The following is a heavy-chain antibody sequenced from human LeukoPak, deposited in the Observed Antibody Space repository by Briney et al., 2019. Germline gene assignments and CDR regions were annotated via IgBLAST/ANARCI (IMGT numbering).Heavy chain of an antibody. D-gene: IGHD3-22*01. V-gene: IGHV1-24*01. CDR2: FDPEDGET. CDR3: ATGYYDSSGPDDGRFDP. CDR1: GYTLTELS. Sequence: ASVKVSCKVSGYTLTELSMHWGRQAPGKGLEWMGGFDPEDGETIYAQKFQGRVTMTEDTSTDTAYMELSSLRSEDTAVYYCATGYYDSSGPDDGRFDPWGQGTLVTVSS. J-gene: IGHJ5*02.